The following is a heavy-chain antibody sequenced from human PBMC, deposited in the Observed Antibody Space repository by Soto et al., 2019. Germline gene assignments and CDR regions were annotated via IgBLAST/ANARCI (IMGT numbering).Heavy chain of an antibody. V-gene: IGHV1-69*06. J-gene: IGHJ2*01. CDR2: IIPIFGTA. D-gene: IGHD3-22*01. CDR3: ASTKHDSSAYYYWYLGL. Sequence: GASVKVSCKASGGTFSSYSISWVRQAPVQGLEWMGGIIPIFGTANYAQKFQGRVTITADTSANTVYLELSSLRSEDTAVYYCASTKHDSSAYYYWYLGLWGRGTLVTVSS. CDR1: GGTFSSYS.